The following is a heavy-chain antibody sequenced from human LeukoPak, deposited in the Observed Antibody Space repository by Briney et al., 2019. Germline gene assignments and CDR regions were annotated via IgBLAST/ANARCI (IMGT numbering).Heavy chain of an antibody. CDR2: IYYSGST. D-gene: IGHD3-22*01. V-gene: IGHV4-59*12. Sequence: PSETLSLTCTVSGGSISNYYWSWIRQPPGKGLAWIGYIYYSGSTNYNPSLKSRVTISVDRSKNQFSLKLSSVTAADTAVYYCARGGTDSSGYYYGGTDFDYWGQGTLVTVSS. J-gene: IGHJ4*02. CDR3: ARGGTDSSGYYYGGTDFDY. CDR1: GGSISNYY.